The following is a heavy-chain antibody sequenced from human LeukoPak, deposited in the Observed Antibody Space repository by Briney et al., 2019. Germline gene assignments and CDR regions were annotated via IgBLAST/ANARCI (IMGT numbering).Heavy chain of an antibody. V-gene: IGHV4-4*07. CDR3: ARGQVGTIANRKLAFDI. J-gene: IGHJ3*02. Sequence: SETLSLTCTVSTASMNFYYWGWVRQPAGKGLGWIGRIYTSGSTTYNPSLKSRVTMSIDTSKKEVSLTLSSVTFADTAVYYCARGQVGTIANRKLAFDIWGQGTMVTVSS. D-gene: IGHD1-14*01. CDR2: IYTSGST. CDR1: TASMNFYY.